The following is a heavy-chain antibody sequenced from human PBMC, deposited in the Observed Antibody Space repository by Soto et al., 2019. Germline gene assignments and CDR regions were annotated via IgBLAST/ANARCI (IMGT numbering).Heavy chain of an antibody. J-gene: IGHJ5*02. Sequence: TSETISLPSAVYEGTLIGYDGGWFRQQKGKGLEWIGEINHSGSTNYNPSLKSRVTISVDTSKNQFSLKLSSVTAVVTALYYCARDVGSYPHWFDPGGQVTLFTVS. CDR1: EGTLIGYD. V-gene: IGHV4-34*01. D-gene: IGHD1-26*01. CDR3: ARDVGSYPHWFDP. CDR2: INHSGST.